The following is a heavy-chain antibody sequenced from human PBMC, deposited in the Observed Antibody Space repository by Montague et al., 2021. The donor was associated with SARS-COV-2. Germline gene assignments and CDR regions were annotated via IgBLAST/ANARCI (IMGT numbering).Heavy chain of an antibody. CDR2: IYSNEDT. V-gene: IGHV4-4*07. J-gene: IGHJ4*02. Sequence: SETLSLTCTVSGGSISSYYWSWIRQPAGKALEWIWRIYSNEDTTXYPSLKSRVTMSVDTSKDQFSLKMTSVSAADTAVYDCARGSGHSYSPFDYWGQGNLVTVSS. CDR3: ARGSGHSYSPFDY. D-gene: IGHD2-15*01. CDR1: GGSISSYY.